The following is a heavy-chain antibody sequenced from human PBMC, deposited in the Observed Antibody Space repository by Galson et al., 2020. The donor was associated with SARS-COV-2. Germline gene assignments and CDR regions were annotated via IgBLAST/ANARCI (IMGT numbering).Heavy chain of an antibody. CDR3: ASAANAEDQIMITFGGVIVNFDY. V-gene: IGHV3-21*01. J-gene: IGHJ4*02. CDR2: ISSSSSYI. Sequence: GESLKISCAASGFTFSSYSMNWVRQAPGKGLEWVSSISSSSSYIYYADSVKGRFTISRDNAKNSLYLQMNSLRAEDTAVYYCASAANAEDQIMITFGGVIVNFDYWGQGTLVTVSS. CDR1: GFTFSSYS. D-gene: IGHD3-16*02.